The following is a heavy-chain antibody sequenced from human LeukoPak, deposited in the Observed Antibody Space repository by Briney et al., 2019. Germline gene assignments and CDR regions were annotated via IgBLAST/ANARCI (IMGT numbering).Heavy chain of an antibody. J-gene: IGHJ6*02. CDR2: ISGSGGVT. CDR1: GFTFSSYA. V-gene: IGHV3-23*01. CDR3: AKAIRQQLISKYYYGMDV. D-gene: IGHD6-13*01. Sequence: GGSLRLSCAASGFTFSSYAMSWVRQAPGKGLEWVSAISGSGGVTYYADSVKGRFTTSRDNSKNTLYLQMNSLRAEDTAVYYCAKAIRQQLISKYYYGMDVWGQGTTVTVSS.